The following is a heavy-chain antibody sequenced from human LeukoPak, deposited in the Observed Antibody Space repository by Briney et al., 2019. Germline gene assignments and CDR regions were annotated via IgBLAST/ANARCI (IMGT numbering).Heavy chain of an antibody. CDR2: IYTSGST. J-gene: IGHJ4*02. CDR3: ARGALTTVVTLFDY. CDR1: GGSISSGSYY. D-gene: IGHD4-23*01. V-gene: IGHV4-61*02. Sequence: SETLSLTCTVSGGSISSGSYYWSWIRQPARRGLEWIGRIYTSGSTYYNPSLKSRVTISVDTSKNQFSLKLSSVAAADTAVYYCARGALTTVVTLFDYWGQGTLVTVSS.